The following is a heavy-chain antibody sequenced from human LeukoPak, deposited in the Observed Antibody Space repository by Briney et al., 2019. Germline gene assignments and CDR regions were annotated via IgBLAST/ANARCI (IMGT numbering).Heavy chain of an antibody. Sequence: GGSLRLSCAASGFTFSSYAMSWVRQAPGKGLVWVSRINSDGSSTRYADSVKGRFTISRDNAKNTLYLQMNSLRAEDTAVYYCARGRGYSYGWTGEKLLDYWGQGTLVTVSS. J-gene: IGHJ4*02. CDR2: INSDGSST. CDR1: GFTFSSYA. V-gene: IGHV3-74*01. CDR3: ARGRGYSYGWTGEKLLDY. D-gene: IGHD5-18*01.